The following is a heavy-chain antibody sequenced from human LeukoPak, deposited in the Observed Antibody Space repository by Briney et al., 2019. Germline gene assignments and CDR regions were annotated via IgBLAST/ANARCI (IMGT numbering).Heavy chain of an antibody. J-gene: IGHJ4*02. CDR3: ARSHSVWTSFQY. Sequence: SETLSLTCTVSGGSISSSSYYWGWIRQPPGKGLEWIGSIYYSGSTYYNPSLKSRVTISVDTSKNQFSLKLSSVTAADTAVYYCARSHSVWTSFQYWGQGTLVTVSS. CDR2: IYYSGST. CDR1: GGSISSSSYY. D-gene: IGHD3/OR15-3a*01. V-gene: IGHV4-39*07.